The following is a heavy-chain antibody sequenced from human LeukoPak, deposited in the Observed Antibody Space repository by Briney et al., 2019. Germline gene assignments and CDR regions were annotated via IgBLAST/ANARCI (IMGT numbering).Heavy chain of an antibody. D-gene: IGHD3-22*01. CDR1: GFTFSSYG. CDR3: ARDSSGSGYYDY. CDR2: IWYDGSNK. V-gene: IGHV3-33*01. J-gene: IGHJ4*02. Sequence: PGGSLRLSCAASGFTFSSYGMHWVRQAPGKGLEWVAVIWYDGSNKYYADSVKGRFTISRDNSKNTLYLQMDSLRAEDTAVYYCARDSSGSGYYDYWGQGTLVTVSS.